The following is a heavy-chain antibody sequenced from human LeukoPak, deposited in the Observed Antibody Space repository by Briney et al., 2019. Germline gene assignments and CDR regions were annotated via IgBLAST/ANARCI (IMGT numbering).Heavy chain of an antibody. CDR2: ISSSSSYI. D-gene: IGHD2-21*01. Sequence: SGGSLRLSCAASGFTFSSYSMNWVRQAPGKGLEWVSSISSSSSYIYYADSVKGRFTISRDNAKNSLYLQMNSLRAEDTAVYYCARDPALRLGSEGYAFDIWGQGTMVTVSS. J-gene: IGHJ3*02. CDR1: GFTFSSYS. V-gene: IGHV3-21*01. CDR3: ARDPALRLGSEGYAFDI.